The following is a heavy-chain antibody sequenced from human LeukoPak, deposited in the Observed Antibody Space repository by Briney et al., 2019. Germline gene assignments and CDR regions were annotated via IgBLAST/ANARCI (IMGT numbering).Heavy chain of an antibody. D-gene: IGHD3-22*01. CDR3: ARDSSGYYPFGYFDL. V-gene: IGHV4-59*01. CDR1: GGSISSYY. CDR2: IYYSGST. Sequence: SETLSLTCTVSGGSISSYYWSWIRQPPGKGLEWIGYIYYSGSTNYNPSLKSRVTISVDTSKNQFSLKLSSVTAADTAAYYCARDSSGYYPFGYFDLWGRGTLVTVSS. J-gene: IGHJ2*01.